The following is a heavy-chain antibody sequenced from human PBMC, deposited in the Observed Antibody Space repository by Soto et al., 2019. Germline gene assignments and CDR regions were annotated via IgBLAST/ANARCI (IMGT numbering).Heavy chain of an antibody. CDR3: ARAPYCGGDCFNWFDP. CDR2: IYYTGST. CDR1: GRSITSGDYY. V-gene: IGHV4-31*03. D-gene: IGHD2-21*02. J-gene: IGHJ5*02. Sequence: QVQLQESGPGLVKPSQTLSLTCSVSGRSITSGDYYWSWIRQLPGKGLEWIGHIYYTGSTHYNPSLKGRVTLSVDTSKNQFSLKLSSVTAADTAVYYCARAPYCGGDCFNWFDPWGQGTLVTVSS.